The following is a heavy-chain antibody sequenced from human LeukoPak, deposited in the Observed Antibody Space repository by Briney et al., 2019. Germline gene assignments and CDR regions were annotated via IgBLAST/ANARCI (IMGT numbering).Heavy chain of an antibody. CDR3: ARDSGYSGYSDY. CDR1: GFTFSDYY. D-gene: IGHD5-12*01. J-gene: IGHJ4*02. Sequence: GGSLRLSCAASGFTFSDYYMSWIRQAPGKGLEWVSYISSSSSYTDYADSVKGRFTISRDNAKNSLNLQMNSLRAENTAVYYCARDSGYSGYSDYWGQGTLVTVSS. V-gene: IGHV3-11*05. CDR2: ISSSSSYT.